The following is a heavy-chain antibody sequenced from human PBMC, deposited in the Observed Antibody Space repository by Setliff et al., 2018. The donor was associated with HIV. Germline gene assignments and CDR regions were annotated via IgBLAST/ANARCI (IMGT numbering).Heavy chain of an antibody. J-gene: IGHJ4*02. V-gene: IGHV4-39*07. Sequence: SETLSLTCTVSGGSITNYAYYWAWIRQSPGKGLEWIGNIFHTGFAHYNPSFRSRVTMSVDTSKNQVSLRLKSVTTADTAVYYCARELYGGNSRPFDYWGQGALVTVSS. CDR1: GGSITNYAYY. D-gene: IGHD2-21*02. CDR3: ARELYGGNSRPFDY. CDR2: IFHTGFA.